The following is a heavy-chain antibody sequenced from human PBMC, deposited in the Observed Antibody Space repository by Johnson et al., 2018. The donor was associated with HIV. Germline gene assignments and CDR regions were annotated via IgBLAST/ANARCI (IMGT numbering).Heavy chain of an antibody. CDR2: IWYDASNK. D-gene: IGHD1-26*01. CDR1: GFTFSNYG. Sequence: QEQLVESGGGVVQPGRSLRLSCAASGFTFSNYGMHWARQAPGKGLEWVAVIWYDASNKYYADSVKGRFTISRDNSKNTLYLQMNSLRVEDTALYYCARVVEYGRAHNDAFDIWGQGTMVTVSS. CDR3: ARVVEYGRAHNDAFDI. V-gene: IGHV3-33*01. J-gene: IGHJ3*02.